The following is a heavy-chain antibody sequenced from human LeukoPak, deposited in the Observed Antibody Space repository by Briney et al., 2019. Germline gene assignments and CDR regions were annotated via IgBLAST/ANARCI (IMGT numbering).Heavy chain of an antibody. CDR1: GGSISSDTYY. Sequence: SETLSLTCTVSGGSISSDTYYWNWIRQPPGKGLEWIGYISYSGSTSYNPSLKSRVTISFDTSKKQFTLKLNSVTAADTAVYYCARNWAGMRRFDFWGQGTLVTVSS. J-gene: IGHJ4*02. CDR3: ARNWAGMRRFDF. V-gene: IGHV4-30-4*08. CDR2: ISYSGST. D-gene: IGHD7-27*01.